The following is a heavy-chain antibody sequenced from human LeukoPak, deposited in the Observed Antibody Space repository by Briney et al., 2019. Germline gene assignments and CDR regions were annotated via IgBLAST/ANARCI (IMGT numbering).Heavy chain of an antibody. CDR3: ARDRGFSTVTTTHFDY. J-gene: IGHJ4*02. V-gene: IGHV1-69*05. D-gene: IGHD4-17*01. Sequence: GSSVKVSCKASGGTFSSYAISWVRQAPGQGLEWMGRIIPIFGTANYAQKFQGRVTITTDESTGTAYMELSSLRSEDTAVYYCARDRGFSTVTTTHFDYWGQGTLVTVSS. CDR2: IIPIFGTA. CDR1: GGTFSSYA.